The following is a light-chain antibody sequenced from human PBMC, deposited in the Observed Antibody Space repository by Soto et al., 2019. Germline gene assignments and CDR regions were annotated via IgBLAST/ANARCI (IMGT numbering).Light chain of an antibody. J-gene: IGKJ4*01. CDR1: QNINRW. Sequence: DIQMTQSPSTLTASVGDRVTITCRASQNINRWLAWYQQRPGKAPNLLIHKASTLEAGVPSRFSGRASGTEFSLSISSLQPDDFAAYFCLHYNVYPVSFGGGSNVEIK. CDR2: KAS. V-gene: IGKV1-5*03. CDR3: LHYNVYPVS.